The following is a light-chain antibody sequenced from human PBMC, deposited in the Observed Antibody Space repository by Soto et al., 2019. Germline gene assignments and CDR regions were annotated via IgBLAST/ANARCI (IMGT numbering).Light chain of an antibody. J-gene: IGKJ4*01. CDR1: QDISTY. CDR2: AAY. CDR3: QKYDNAPLT. Sequence: EIQMTQAPYSLSASVGDRVTITCRARQDISTYLAWYQQKPGKVPKLLISAAYTLQSGVPPRFSGSGSGTDFTLTISSLQPEDVATYYCQKYDNAPLTFGGGTKVEIK. V-gene: IGKV1-27*01.